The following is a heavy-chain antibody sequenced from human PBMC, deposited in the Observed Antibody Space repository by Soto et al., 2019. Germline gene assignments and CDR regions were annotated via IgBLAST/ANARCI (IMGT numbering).Heavy chain of an antibody. J-gene: IGHJ6*01. CDR3: ARDHGGSTWFVGIYYYFGVDV. CDR1: GFTLSSYN. Sequence: EVQLVESGGGLVQPGGSLRLSCAASGFTLSSYNMNWVRQAPGKGLEWVSYISGSGDTIYYADSVKGRFTISRDNAKNSLYLQMDSLRDEDTAVYYCARDHGGSTWFVGIYYYFGVDVW. CDR2: ISGSGDTI. V-gene: IGHV3-48*02. D-gene: IGHD6-13*01.